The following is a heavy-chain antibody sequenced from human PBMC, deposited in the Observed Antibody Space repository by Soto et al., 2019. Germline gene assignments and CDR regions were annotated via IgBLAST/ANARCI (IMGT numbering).Heavy chain of an antibody. D-gene: IGHD4-4*01. CDR1: GGSISSGGHY. Sequence: SETLSLTCTVSGGSISSGGHYWNWIRQHPGKGLEWIGYIYYSGSTYYNPSLKSRVTISVDTSKNQFSLNLSSVTAADTAVYYCARNQAYDYTSPGDYYYYGMDVWGQGTTVTVSS. CDR2: IYYSGST. CDR3: ARNQAYDYTSPGDYYYYGMDV. J-gene: IGHJ6*02. V-gene: IGHV4-31*03.